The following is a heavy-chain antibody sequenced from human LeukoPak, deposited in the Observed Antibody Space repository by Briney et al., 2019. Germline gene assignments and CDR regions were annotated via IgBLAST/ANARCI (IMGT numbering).Heavy chain of an antibody. V-gene: IGHV3-53*01. D-gene: IGHD3-10*01. CDR2: IYSGGST. Sequence: GGSLRLSCAASGFTFSNAYMNWVRQAPGKGLEWVSVIYSGGSTYYADSVKGRFTISRDNSKNTLYLQMNSLRAEDTAVYYCARLIVRGVIDYWGQGTLVTVSS. CDR3: ARLIVRGVIDY. CDR1: GFTFSNAY. J-gene: IGHJ4*02.